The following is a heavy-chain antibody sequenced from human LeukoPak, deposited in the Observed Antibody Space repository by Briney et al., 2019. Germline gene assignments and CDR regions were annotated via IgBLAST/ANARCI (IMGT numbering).Heavy chain of an antibody. V-gene: IGHV5-51*01. CDR2: IYPGDSDT. J-gene: IGHJ4*02. D-gene: IGHD6-13*01. CDR1: GYSFTTYW. Sequence: GESLKISCKASGYSFTTYWIGWVRQMPGKGLEWMGIIYPGDSDTRYSSSFQGQVTISADKSISTAYLQWSSLKASDTAMYYCARQGTASRFGYFDYWGQGTLVAVSS. CDR3: ARQGTASRFGYFDY.